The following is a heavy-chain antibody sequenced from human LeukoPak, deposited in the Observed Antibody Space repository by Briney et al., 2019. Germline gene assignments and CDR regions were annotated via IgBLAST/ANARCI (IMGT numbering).Heavy chain of an antibody. Sequence: SETLSLTCTASGGSISSYYWNWFRQPPGKEPEWIGFIYYSGSTSYNPSLRGRVTISVDTSKNQLSLNLSSVTAADTAVYYCARSHNSRYFDYWGQGTLVAVSS. J-gene: IGHJ4*02. CDR1: GGSISSYY. V-gene: IGHV4-59*08. CDR3: ARSHNSRYFDY. CDR2: IYYSGST. D-gene: IGHD6-13*01.